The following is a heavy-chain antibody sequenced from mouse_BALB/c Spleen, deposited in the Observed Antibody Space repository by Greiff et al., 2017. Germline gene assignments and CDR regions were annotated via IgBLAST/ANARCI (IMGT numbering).Heavy chain of an antibody. CDR2: ISSGGSYT. CDR3: ASFYYGKGRGY. V-gene: IGHV5-9-3*01. D-gene: IGHD2-1*01. J-gene: IGHJ4*01. Sequence: DVQLVESGGGLVKPGGSLKLSCTASGFTFSSYAMSWVRQTPEKRLEWVATISSGGSYTYYPDSVKGRFTISRDNAKNTLYLQMSSLRSEDTAMYYCASFYYGKGRGYWGQGTSVTVSS. CDR1: GFTFSSYA.